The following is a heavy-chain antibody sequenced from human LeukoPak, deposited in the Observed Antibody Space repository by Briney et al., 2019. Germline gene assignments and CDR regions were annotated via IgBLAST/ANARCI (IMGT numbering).Heavy chain of an antibody. J-gene: IGHJ4*02. Sequence: PGGSLRLSCAVSGFSFDNYAMHWVLQAPGKGLEWVSGISWNSGSIGYADSVKGRFTISRDNAKKSLFLQMDSLRPEDTALYYCAKDVSGYSAYFDSWGQGTLVTVSS. D-gene: IGHD5-18*01. CDR3: AKDVSGYSAYFDS. CDR2: ISWNSGSI. CDR1: GFSFDNYA. V-gene: IGHV3-9*01.